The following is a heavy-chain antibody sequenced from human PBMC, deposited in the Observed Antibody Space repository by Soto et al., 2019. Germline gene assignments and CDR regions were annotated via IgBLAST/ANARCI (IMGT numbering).Heavy chain of an antibody. CDR1: GGTFSSYA. CDR3: ARGTYYDSSGHASYFDY. J-gene: IGHJ4*02. V-gene: IGHV1-69*01. Sequence: QVQLVQSGAEVKKPGSSVKVSCKASGGTFSSYAISWVRQAPGQGLEWMGGIIPIFGTENYAQKFQGRVTITADESTSTAYMELSSLRSEDTAVYYCARGTYYDSSGHASYFDYWGQGTLVTVSS. CDR2: IIPIFGTE. D-gene: IGHD3-22*01.